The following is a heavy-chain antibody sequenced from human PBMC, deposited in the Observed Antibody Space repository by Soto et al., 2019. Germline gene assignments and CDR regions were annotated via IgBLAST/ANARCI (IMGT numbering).Heavy chain of an antibody. CDR1: GFTFSSYW. Sequence: EVQLVESGGGLVQPGGSLRLSCAASGFTFSSYWMSWVRQAPGKGLEWVANIKQDGSEKYYVDSVKGRFTISRDNAKNSLYLQMNSLRAEDTAVYYCARAQGGYSYGLGSLYYYGMDVW. J-gene: IGHJ6*01. CDR3: ARAQGGYSYGLGSLYYYGMDV. D-gene: IGHD5-18*01. V-gene: IGHV3-7*01. CDR2: IKQDGSEK.